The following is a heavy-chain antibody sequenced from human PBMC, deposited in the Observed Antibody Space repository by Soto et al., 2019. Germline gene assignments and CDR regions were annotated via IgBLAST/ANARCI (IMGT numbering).Heavy chain of an antibody. CDR2: ISERGITT. J-gene: IGHJ4*02. CDR1: GIPFSTFD. D-gene: IGHD2-8*01. V-gene: IGHV3-48*03. Sequence: GXSKSLSGVAAGIPFSTFDMNWVRQDPGRGLEWISLISERGITTAYADSVRSRFTISRDNAQNSLYLQMERWTVEDTGLYYFARWGVGWGQGALFTVSS. CDR3: ARWGVG.